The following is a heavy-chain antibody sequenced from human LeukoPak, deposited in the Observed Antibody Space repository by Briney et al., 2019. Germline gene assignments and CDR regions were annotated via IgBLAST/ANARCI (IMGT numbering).Heavy chain of an antibody. Sequence: SETLSLTCTVSGGSISSYYWGWIRQPPGKGLEWIGYIYDSGSTEYNPSLKSRVTISVDTSKNQFSLKLSSVTAADTAVYYCAKSGGYGLIDYWGQGTLVTVSS. CDR1: GGSISSYY. CDR2: IYDSGST. J-gene: IGHJ4*02. V-gene: IGHV4-59*01. D-gene: IGHD1-26*01. CDR3: AKSGGYGLIDY.